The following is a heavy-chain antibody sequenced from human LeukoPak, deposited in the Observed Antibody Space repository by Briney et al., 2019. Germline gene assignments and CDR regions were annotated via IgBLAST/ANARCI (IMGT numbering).Heavy chain of an antibody. CDR1: GFIVSNDY. Sequence: GGSLRLSCAASGFIVSNDYMSWVRQAPGKGLEWFSAFYTDGNTYYADSVKGRFTISRDNSKNTVHLQMNNLRAEDTAMYFCARRLYIVRGAFDIWGQGTMVTVSS. V-gene: IGHV3-53*01. CDR2: FYTDGNT. J-gene: IGHJ3*02. CDR3: ARRLYIVRGAFDI. D-gene: IGHD2/OR15-2a*01.